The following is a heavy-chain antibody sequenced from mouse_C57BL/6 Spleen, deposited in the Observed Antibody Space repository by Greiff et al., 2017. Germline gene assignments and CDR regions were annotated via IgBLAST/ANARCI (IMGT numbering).Heavy chain of an antibody. D-gene: IGHD3-2*02. V-gene: IGHV1-52*01. CDR2: IDPSDSET. CDR1: GYTFTSYW. Sequence: VQRVESGAELVRPGSSVKLSCKASGYTFTSYWMHWVKQRPIQGLEWIGNIDPSDSETHSNPKFKDKATLTVDKSSSTAYLQLSSLTSEDSAGYYCARSAAQADAMDYWGQGTSVTVSS. CDR3: ARSAAQADAMDY. J-gene: IGHJ4*01.